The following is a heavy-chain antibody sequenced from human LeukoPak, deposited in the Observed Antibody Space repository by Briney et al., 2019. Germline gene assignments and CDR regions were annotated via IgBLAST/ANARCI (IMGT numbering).Heavy chain of an antibody. CDR2: IIPIFGTA. D-gene: IGHD5-24*01. V-gene: IGHV1-69*05. Sequence: RASVKVSCKASGGTFSSYAISWVRQAPCQGLEWMGGIIPIFGTANYAQKFQGRVTITTDESTSTAYMELSSLRSEDTAVYYCATRDRWLQFPFDYWGQGTLVTVSS. CDR3: ATRDRWLQFPFDY. CDR1: GGTFSSYA. J-gene: IGHJ4*02.